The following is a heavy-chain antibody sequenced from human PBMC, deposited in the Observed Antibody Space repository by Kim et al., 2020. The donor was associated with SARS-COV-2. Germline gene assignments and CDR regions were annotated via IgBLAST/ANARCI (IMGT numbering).Heavy chain of an antibody. V-gene: IGHV3-23*01. D-gene: IGHD3-10*01. CDR3: AKDISRMLRGVTDS. CDR1: GFSFSSYA. Sequence: GGSLRLSCVGSGFSFSSYAMSWVRQAPGKGLEWVSAISGGGGSTDYADSVKGRFTISRDNSKNTLYLQMNSLRGEDTALYYCAKDISRMLRGVTDSWGQGTLVTVSS. J-gene: IGHJ4*02. CDR2: ISGGGGST.